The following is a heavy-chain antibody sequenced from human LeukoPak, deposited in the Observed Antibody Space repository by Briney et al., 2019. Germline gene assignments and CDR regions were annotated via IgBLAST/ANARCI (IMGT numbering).Heavy chain of an antibody. CDR2: INPNSGGT. CDR3: ARVSRKTTSSFDY. CDR1: GYTFTGYY. Sequence: APVKVSCKASGYTFTGYYMHWVRQAPGQGLEWMGWINPNSGGTNYAQKFQGRVTMTRDTSISTAYMELSRLRSDDTAVYYCARVSRKTTSSFDYWGQGTLVTVSS. J-gene: IGHJ4*02. D-gene: IGHD2-2*01. V-gene: IGHV1-2*02.